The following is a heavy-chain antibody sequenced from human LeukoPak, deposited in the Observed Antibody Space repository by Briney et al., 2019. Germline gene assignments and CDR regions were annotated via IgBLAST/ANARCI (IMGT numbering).Heavy chain of an antibody. D-gene: IGHD6-19*01. J-gene: IGHJ4*02. V-gene: IGHV3-11*03. CDR1: GFICSDYY. CDR3: AIIGRVTVAGGDF. Sequence: GGSLRLSCEASGFICSDYYMTWIRQAPGKGLEWVSYIGSDGSSTKYADSVKGRFIISRDNAKNSLYLQMNSLRAEDTAVYYCAIIGRVTVAGGDFWGQGTLVTVSS. CDR2: IGSDGSST.